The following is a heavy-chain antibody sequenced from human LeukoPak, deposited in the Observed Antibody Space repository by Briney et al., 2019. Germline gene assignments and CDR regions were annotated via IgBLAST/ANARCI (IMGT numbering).Heavy chain of an antibody. CDR2: INPSGGST. CDR1: GYTFTSYY. D-gene: IGHD4-17*01. CDR3: ARDSDYGDYVGYFQH. V-gene: IGHV1-46*01. Sequence: ASVKVSCKASGYTFTSYYVHWVRQAPGQGLEWMGIINPSGGSTSYAQKFQGRVTMTRDTSTSTVYMELSSLRSEDTAVYYCARDSDYGDYVGYFQHWGQGTLVTVSS. J-gene: IGHJ1*01.